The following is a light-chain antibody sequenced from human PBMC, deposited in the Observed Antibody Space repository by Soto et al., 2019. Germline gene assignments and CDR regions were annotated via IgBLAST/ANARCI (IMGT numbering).Light chain of an antibody. J-gene: IGKJ4*01. CDR2: GAS. CDR3: HLDSAYRLS. CDR1: QGISDY. Sequence: DIQLTQSPSFLSASVGDRVTISCRASQGISDYLAWYQQKPGKAPKLLIYGASTLQSGVPSFFSGSSSGTECTLSFSSYQPEGFPYFFCHLDSAYRLSFCGWTKQEIK. V-gene: IGKV1-9*01.